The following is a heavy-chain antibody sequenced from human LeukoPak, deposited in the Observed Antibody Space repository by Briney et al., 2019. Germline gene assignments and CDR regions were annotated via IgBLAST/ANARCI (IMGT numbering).Heavy chain of an antibody. Sequence: AGGSLRLSCAASGFSLRSSEMNWVRQAPGKGPEWVAHINSADNVEYYTDSVRGRFTMSRDNAKGLLYLQMNSLRDEDTAVYYCARDTVNGPFVISLDLWGQGVLVTVSS. V-gene: IGHV3-48*03. D-gene: IGHD2-8*01. J-gene: IGHJ5*02. CDR2: INSADNVE. CDR3: ARDTVNGPFVISLDL. CDR1: GFSLRSSE.